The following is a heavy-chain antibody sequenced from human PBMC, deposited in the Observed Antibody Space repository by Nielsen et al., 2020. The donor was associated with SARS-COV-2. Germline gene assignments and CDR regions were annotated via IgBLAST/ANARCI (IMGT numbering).Heavy chain of an antibody. J-gene: IGHJ5*02. V-gene: IGHV4-34*01. Sequence: WIRQPPGKGLEWIGEINHSGSTNYNPSLKSRVTISVDTSKNQFSLKLSSVTAADTAVYYCARVQQQLVANWFDPWGQGTLVTVSS. D-gene: IGHD6-13*01. CDR3: ARVQQQLVANWFDP. CDR2: INHSGST.